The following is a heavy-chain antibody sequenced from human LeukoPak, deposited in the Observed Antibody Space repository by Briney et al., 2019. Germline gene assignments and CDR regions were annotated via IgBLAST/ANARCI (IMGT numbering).Heavy chain of an antibody. V-gene: IGHV5-51*01. CDR2: IYPGDSDT. CDR3: ARQTHYYDSSGYSRPLDY. D-gene: IGHD3-22*01. J-gene: IGHJ4*02. CDR1: GFTFSSYW. Sequence: GGSLRLSCAASGFTFSSYWMSWVRQAPGKGLEWMGIIYPGDSDTRYSPSFQGQVTISADKSISTAYLQWSSLKASDTAMYYCARQTHYYDSSGYSRPLDYWGQGTLVSVSS.